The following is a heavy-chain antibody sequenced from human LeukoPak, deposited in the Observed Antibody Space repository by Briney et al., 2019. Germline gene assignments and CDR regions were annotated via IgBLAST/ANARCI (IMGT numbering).Heavy chain of an antibody. V-gene: IGHV5-51*01. J-gene: IGHJ4*02. CDR2: IYPADSDT. CDR1: GYSFTSYW. CDR3: ARSGAHCSGGSCYNPVFDY. Sequence: GESLKISCKGSGYSFTSYWIGWVRQMPGKGLEWMGIIYPADSDTRYSPSFQGQVTISADKSISTAYLQWSSLKASDTAMYYCARSGAHCSGGSCYNPVFDYWGQGTLVTVSS. D-gene: IGHD2-15*01.